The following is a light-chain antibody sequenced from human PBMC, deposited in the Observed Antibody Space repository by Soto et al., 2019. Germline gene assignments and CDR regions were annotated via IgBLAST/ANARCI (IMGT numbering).Light chain of an antibody. J-gene: IGKJ5*01. CDR2: GAS. V-gene: IGKV3D-11*02. Sequence: EIVMTQSPATLSVSPGERATLFCRASQSVSSTLAWYQQKPGQAPRLLIFGASSRATGIPDRFSGSGSGTDVTLTSSSLEPVEFAVYYWQERRNSHTVGQGP. CDR3: QERRNSHT. CDR1: QSVSST.